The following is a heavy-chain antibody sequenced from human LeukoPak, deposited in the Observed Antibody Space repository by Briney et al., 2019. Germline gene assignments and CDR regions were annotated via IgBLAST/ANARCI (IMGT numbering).Heavy chain of an antibody. D-gene: IGHD4-17*01. CDR1: GYTFTGYY. J-gene: IGHJ4*02. CDR3: ARDDFGDYVPFDY. V-gene: IGHV1-2*02. CDR2: INPNSGGT. Sequence: ASVKVSCKASGYTFTGYYMHWVRQAPGQGLAWMGWINPNSGGTNYAQKFQGRVTMTRDTSISTAYMELSRLRSDDTAVYYCARDDFGDYVPFDYWGQGTLVTVSS.